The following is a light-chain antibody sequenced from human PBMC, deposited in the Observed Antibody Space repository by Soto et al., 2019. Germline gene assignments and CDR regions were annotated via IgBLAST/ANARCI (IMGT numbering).Light chain of an antibody. Sequence: QSVLTQSSSASASLGSSVKLTCTLSSRHSSYIIAWHQQQPGKAPRYLMKLEGSGSYSKGSGVPDRFSGSSSGADRHLTIPNLLFEDGADYSCEPWDSNPGVFGGGTKLTVL. J-gene: IGLJ3*02. V-gene: IGLV4-60*02. CDR3: EPWDSNPGV. CDR1: SRHSSYI. CDR2: LEGSGSY.